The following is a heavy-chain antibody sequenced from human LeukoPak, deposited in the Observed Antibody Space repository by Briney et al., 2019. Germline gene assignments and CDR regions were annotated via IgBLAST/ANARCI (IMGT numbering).Heavy chain of an antibody. CDR3: TRGDNT. J-gene: IGHJ5*02. CDR2: IYTSGNT. CDR1: GGSISSGSSY. Sequence: SETLSLTCTVSGGSISSGSSYWSWIRQPAGKGLGWIGRIYTSGNTNYKPSLQSRVTISVDTAKNQFSLKLSSVTAADTAVYYCTRGDNTWGQGTLVTVSS. D-gene: IGHD2/OR15-2a*01. V-gene: IGHV4-61*02.